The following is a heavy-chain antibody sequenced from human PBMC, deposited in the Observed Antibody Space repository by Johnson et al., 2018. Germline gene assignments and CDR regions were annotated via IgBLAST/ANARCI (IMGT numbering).Heavy chain of an antibody. V-gene: IGHV3-23*04. CDR2: ISGSSGRT. J-gene: IGHJ1*01. D-gene: IGHD2-2*01. Sequence: VQLVESGGGLIQPGGSLRLSCAASGFTFSSYAMSWVRQAPGMGLEWVSTISGSSGRTYYADSVKGRFSISRDNSKNTLYRKMNSLRVEDTAVFYCAKGKRGIGVLLATYFQRWGQGTLVTVSS. CDR3: AKGKRGIGVLLATYFQR. CDR1: GFTFSSYA.